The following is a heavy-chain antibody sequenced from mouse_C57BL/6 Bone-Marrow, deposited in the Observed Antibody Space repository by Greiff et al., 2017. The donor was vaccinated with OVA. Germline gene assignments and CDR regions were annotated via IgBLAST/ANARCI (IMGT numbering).Heavy chain of an antibody. D-gene: IGHD4-1*01. CDR1: GYTFTSYW. Sequence: QVQLQQPGAELVRPGSSVKLSCKASGYTFTSYWMHWVKQRPIQGLEWIGNIDPSDSETHYNQKFKDKATLTVDKSSSTAYMQLSSLTSEDSAVYYCARRANWEYFDYWGQGTTLTVSS. CDR3: ARRANWEYFDY. V-gene: IGHV1-52*01. CDR2: IDPSDSET. J-gene: IGHJ2*01.